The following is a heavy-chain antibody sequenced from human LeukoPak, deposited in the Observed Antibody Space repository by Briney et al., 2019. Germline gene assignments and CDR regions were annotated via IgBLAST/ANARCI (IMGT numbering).Heavy chain of an antibody. CDR3: ASPVTTVGAFDI. CDR2: IYYSGST. J-gene: IGHJ3*02. D-gene: IGHD4-17*01. CDR1: GGSISSSSYY. V-gene: IGHV4-31*03. Sequence: SETLSLTCTVSGGSISSSSYYWGWIRQHPGKGLEWIGYIYYSGSTYYNPSLKSRVTISVDTSKNQFSLKLSSVTAADTAVYYCASPVTTVGAFDIWGQGTMVTVSS.